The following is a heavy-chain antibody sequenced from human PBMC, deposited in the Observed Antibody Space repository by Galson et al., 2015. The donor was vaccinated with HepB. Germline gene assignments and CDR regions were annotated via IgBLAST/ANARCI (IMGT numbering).Heavy chain of an antibody. Sequence: SLRLSCAASGFTFSSYWMHWVRQAPGKGLVWVSRINSDGSSTSYADSVKGRFTISRDNAKNTLYLQMNSLRAEDTAVYYCARDSTPFFFDWLLTNWFDPWGQGTLVTVSS. CDR2: INSDGSST. V-gene: IGHV3-74*01. CDR1: GFTFSSYW. CDR3: ARDSTPFFFDWLLTNWFDP. D-gene: IGHD3-9*01. J-gene: IGHJ5*02.